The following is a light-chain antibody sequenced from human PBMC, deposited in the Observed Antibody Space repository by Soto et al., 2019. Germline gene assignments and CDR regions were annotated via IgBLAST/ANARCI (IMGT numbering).Light chain of an antibody. CDR3: SSYTDSGSFVV. V-gene: IGLV2-14*01. CDR2: EVR. Sequence: QSALTQPASLSGSPGQSITISCTGSSSDVATYNYVSWYQQHPGKAPKLIIYEVRNWPSGVSDRFSGSKSDNTASLTISGLQADDEAEYHCSSYTDSGSFVVFGGGTQLTVL. CDR1: SSDVATYNY. J-gene: IGLJ7*01.